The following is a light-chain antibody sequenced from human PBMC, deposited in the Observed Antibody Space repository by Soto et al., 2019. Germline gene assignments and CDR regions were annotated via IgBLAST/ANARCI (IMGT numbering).Light chain of an antibody. J-gene: IGKJ2*01. V-gene: IGKV1-39*01. Sequence: DIQMTQSPSSLSASVGDRVTITCRASQSISSYLNWYQQKPGKAPKLLIYAASSLQSGVPPRFSGSGSGTDFTLTISSLQPEDFATYYCQQSYSNPRTFGQGTKLEIK. CDR2: AAS. CDR3: QQSYSNPRT. CDR1: QSISSY.